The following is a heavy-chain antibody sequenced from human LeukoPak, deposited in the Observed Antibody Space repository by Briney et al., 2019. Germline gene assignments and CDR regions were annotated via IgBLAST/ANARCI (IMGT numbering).Heavy chain of an antibody. J-gene: IGHJ5*02. CDR1: GYTFTSYD. CDR3: ARVVPAAIVGEVYNWFDP. CDR2: MNPNSGNT. D-gene: IGHD2-2*01. Sequence: ASVKVSCKASGYTFTSYDINWVRQATGQGLEWMGWMNPNSGNTGYAQKFQGRVTMTRNTSISTAYMELSSLRSEDTAVYYCARVVPAAIVGEVYNWFDPWGQGTLVTVSS. V-gene: IGHV1-8*01.